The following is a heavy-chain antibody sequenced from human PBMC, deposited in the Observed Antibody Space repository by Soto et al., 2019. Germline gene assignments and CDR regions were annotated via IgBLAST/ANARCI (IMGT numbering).Heavy chain of an antibody. CDR2: IYYSGST. J-gene: IGHJ5*02. D-gene: IGHD1-26*01. V-gene: IGHV4-39*01. Sequence: SETLSLTCTVSGGSITRSSYYWGWIRQHPGKGLEWIGSIYYSGSTYYNPSLKSRVTISVDTSKNQSSLKLSSVTAADTAVYYCATQEVGGSYVYTFDPWGQGTLVTVS. CDR1: GGSITRSSYY. CDR3: ATQEVGGSYVYTFDP.